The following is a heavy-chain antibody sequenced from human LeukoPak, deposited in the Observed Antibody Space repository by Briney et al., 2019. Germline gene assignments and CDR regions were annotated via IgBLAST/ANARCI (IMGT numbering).Heavy chain of an antibody. D-gene: IGHD3-3*01. CDR3: ARDRLRFLEKSYYYGMDV. J-gene: IGHJ6*02. CDR1: GGSISTYY. V-gene: IGHV4-59*01. Sequence: PSETLSLTCTVSGGSISTYYWTWIRQPPGKGLEWIGYIYYSGSTNYNPSPKSRVTISVDASKNQFSLKLSSVTAADTAVYYCARDRLRFLEKSYYYGMDVWGQGTTVTVSS. CDR2: IYYSGST.